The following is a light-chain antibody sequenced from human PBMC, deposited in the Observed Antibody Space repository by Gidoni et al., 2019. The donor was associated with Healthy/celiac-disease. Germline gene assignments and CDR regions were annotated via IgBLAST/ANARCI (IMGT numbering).Light chain of an antibody. Sequence: ENVLTQSPATLSLSPGERATLSCRASQSVSSYLAWYQQKPGQAPRLLIYDASNRATGIPARFSGSGSGTDFTLTISSLEPEDFAVHYCQQRSNWPTTFGQGTKLEIK. CDR2: DAS. CDR1: QSVSSY. J-gene: IGKJ2*01. CDR3: QQRSNWPTT. V-gene: IGKV3-11*01.